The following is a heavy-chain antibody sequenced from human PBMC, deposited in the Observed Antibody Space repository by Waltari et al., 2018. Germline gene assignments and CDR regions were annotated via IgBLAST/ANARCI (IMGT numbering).Heavy chain of an antibody. Sequence: QVQLQESGPGLVKPSETLSLTCTVPGGSISSHYWSWIRQPPGKGLEWIGYIYYSGSTNYNPSLKSRVTISVDTSKNQFSLTLSSVTAADTAVYYCARDQGHSMVDYWGQGTLVTVSS. CDR3: ARDQGHSMVDY. D-gene: IGHD2-21*01. CDR1: GGSISSHY. V-gene: IGHV4-59*11. CDR2: IYYSGST. J-gene: IGHJ4*02.